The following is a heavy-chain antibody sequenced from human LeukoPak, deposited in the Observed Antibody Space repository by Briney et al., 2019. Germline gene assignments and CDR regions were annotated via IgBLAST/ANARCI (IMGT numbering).Heavy chain of an antibody. V-gene: IGHV3-30*04. Sequence: GGSLRLSCAASGFTFSTYAMHWVRQAPGKGLEWLALISYDGTNEYYADSVKGRFTISRDNSKNTLYLQINSLSADDTAVYYCAKGGNSGTYQFDYWGQGSLVTVSS. CDR2: ISYDGTNE. J-gene: IGHJ4*02. CDR1: GFTFSTYA. D-gene: IGHD1-26*01. CDR3: AKGGNSGTYQFDY.